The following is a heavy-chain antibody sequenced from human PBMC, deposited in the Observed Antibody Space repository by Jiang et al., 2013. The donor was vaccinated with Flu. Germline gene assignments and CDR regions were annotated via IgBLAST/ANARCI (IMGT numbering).Heavy chain of an antibody. Sequence: LLKPSETLSLTCAVYGGSFSGYYWSWIRQPPGKGLEWIGEINHSGSTNYNPSLKSRVTISVDTSKNQFSLKLSSVTAADTAVYYCAIGFLYYYDSSGYYYWGQGTLVTVSS. J-gene: IGHJ4*02. D-gene: IGHD3-22*01. V-gene: IGHV4-34*01. CDR3: AIGFLYYYDSSGYYY. CDR2: INHSGST. CDR1: GGSFSGYY.